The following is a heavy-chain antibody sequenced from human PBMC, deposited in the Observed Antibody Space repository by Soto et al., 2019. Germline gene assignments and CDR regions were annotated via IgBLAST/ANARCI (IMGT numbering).Heavy chain of an antibody. D-gene: IGHD5-12*01. V-gene: IGHV3-23*01. CDR3: AKNPKWLQTYYYYYYMDV. J-gene: IGHJ6*03. CDR2: ISGSGGST. Sequence: GGSLRLSCAASGFTFSSYAMSWVRQAPGKGLEWVSAISGSGGSTYYADSVKGRFTISRDNSKNTLYLQMNSLRAEDTAVYYSAKNPKWLQTYYYYYYMDVWGKGTTVTVSS. CDR1: GFTFSSYA.